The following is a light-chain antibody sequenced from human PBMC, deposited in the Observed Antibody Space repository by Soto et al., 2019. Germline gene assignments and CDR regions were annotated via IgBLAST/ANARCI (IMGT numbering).Light chain of an antibody. CDR1: SSDVGGYNY. CDR3: SSYTSRTTYV. CDR2: EVS. V-gene: IGLV2-14*01. Sequence: QSVLSQPASVSGSPGQSITISCAGTSSDVGGYNYVSWYQQHPGKAPKLMISEVSNRPSGVSNRFSGSKSGNTASLTISGLQAEDEAGYYCSSYTSRTTYVFGTGTKVTVL. J-gene: IGLJ1*01.